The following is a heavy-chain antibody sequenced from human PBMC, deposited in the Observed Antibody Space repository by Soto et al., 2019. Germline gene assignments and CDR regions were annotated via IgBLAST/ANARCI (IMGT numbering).Heavy chain of an antibody. CDR3: ARASIGYYGSGSTGAYGMDV. D-gene: IGHD3-10*01. J-gene: IGHJ6*02. CDR1: GFTFSSYG. Sequence: GSLRLSCAASGFTFSSYGMHWVRQAPGKGLEWVAVIWYDGSNKYYADSVKGRFTISRDNSKNTLYLQMNSLRAEDTAVYYCARASIGYYGSGSTGAYGMDVWGQGTTVTVSS. V-gene: IGHV3-33*01. CDR2: IWYDGSNK.